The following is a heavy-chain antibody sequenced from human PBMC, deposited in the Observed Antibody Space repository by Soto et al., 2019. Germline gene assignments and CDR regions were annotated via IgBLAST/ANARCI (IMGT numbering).Heavy chain of an antibody. D-gene: IGHD2-21*01. CDR1: GGSISDNW. Sequence: QVQLQESGPGLVKPSGTLFLTCAVSGGSISDNWWSWVRQPPGKGLEWFGEIYHSGTTYYTPSLRRRVVILVDKSASQISLTLSSVTAADTAVYYCARHVAVPRTRGFDYWGPGTLVAVSS. V-gene: IGHV4-4*02. CDR3: ARHVAVPRTRGFDY. CDR2: IYHSGTT. J-gene: IGHJ4*02.